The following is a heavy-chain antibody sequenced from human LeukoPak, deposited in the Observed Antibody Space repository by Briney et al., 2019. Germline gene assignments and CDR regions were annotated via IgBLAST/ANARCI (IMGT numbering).Heavy chain of an antibody. D-gene: IGHD3-10*01. V-gene: IGHV1-18*04. CDR2: ISAYNGNT. CDR1: GYTFTSYG. J-gene: IGHJ6*04. Sequence: ASVKVSCKASGYTFTSYGISWVRQAPGQGLEWMGWISAYNGNTNYAQKLQGRVTMTTDTSTGTAYMELRSLRSDDTAVYYCARDRGKVITMVRGNYGMDVWGKGTTVTVSS. CDR3: ARDRGKVITMVRGNYGMDV.